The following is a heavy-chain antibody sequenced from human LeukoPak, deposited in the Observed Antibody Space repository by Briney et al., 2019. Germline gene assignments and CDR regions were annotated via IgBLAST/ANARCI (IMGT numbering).Heavy chain of an antibody. D-gene: IGHD3-22*01. V-gene: IGHV1-69*13. J-gene: IGHJ4*02. CDR1: GGTFSSYA. CDR2: IIPIFGTA. Sequence: SVKVSCKASGGTFSSYAISWVRQAPGQGLEWMGGIIPIFGTANYAQKFQGRVTITADESTSTAYMELSSLRSEDTAVYYCAAPYYYDSSGYSSLDYWGQGTLVTVSS. CDR3: AAPYYYDSSGYSSLDY.